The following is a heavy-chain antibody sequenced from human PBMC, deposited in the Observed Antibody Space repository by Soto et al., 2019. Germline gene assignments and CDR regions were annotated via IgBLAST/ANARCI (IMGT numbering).Heavy chain of an antibody. Sequence: ASVKVSCKASGYTFTGYYMHWVRQAPGQGLEWMGWINPNSGGTNYAQKFQGWVTMTRDTSISTAYMELSRLRSDDTAVYYCARDFYVPQPTAVVTANSEEYYYGMDVWGQWTTVT. D-gene: IGHD2-21*02. V-gene: IGHV1-2*04. CDR3: ARDFYVPQPTAVVTANSEEYYYGMDV. CDR2: INPNSGGT. J-gene: IGHJ6*02. CDR1: GYTFTGYY.